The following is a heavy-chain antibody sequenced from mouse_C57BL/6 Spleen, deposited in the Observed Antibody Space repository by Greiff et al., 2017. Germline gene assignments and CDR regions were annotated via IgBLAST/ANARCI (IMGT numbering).Heavy chain of an antibody. CDR1: GFTFSDYY. J-gene: IGHJ2*01. CDR2: INYDGSST. D-gene: IGHD2-4*01. V-gene: IGHV5-16*01. CDR3: ARAGYYDSYYFDY. Sequence: EVKLVESEGGLVQPGSSMKLSCTASGFTFSDYYMAWVRQVPEKGLEWVANINYDGSSTYYLDSLKSRFIISRDNAKNILYLQMSSLKSEDTATYYCARAGYYDSYYFDYWGQGTTLTVSS.